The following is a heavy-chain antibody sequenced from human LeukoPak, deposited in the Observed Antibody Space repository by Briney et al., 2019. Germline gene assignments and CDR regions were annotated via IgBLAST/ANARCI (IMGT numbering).Heavy chain of an antibody. Sequence: GASVKVSCKTSGYTFISYDINWVRQAGGQGLEWMGWMNPNSGNTGYAQKFQGRVTMTRNTSITTAYMELSSLRSEDTAVYFCARFGSSYNWFDSWGQGTLVTVSS. CDR2: MNPNSGNT. V-gene: IGHV1-8*01. CDR1: GYTFISYD. D-gene: IGHD6-13*01. J-gene: IGHJ5*01. CDR3: ARFGSSYNWFDS.